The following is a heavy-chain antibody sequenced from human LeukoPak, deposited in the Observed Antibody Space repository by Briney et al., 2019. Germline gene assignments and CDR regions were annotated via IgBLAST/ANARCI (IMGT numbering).Heavy chain of an antibody. CDR2: ISSSSSYI. CDR1: GFTFSSYS. CDR3: ARDQGGAAADH. Sequence: GGSLRLSCAASGFTFSSYSMNWVRQAPGKGLEWVSSISSSSSYIYYADSVKGRFTISRVNAKNSLYLQMNSLRAEDTAVYYCARDQGGAAADHWGQGTLVTVSS. J-gene: IGHJ4*02. V-gene: IGHV3-21*01. D-gene: IGHD6-13*01.